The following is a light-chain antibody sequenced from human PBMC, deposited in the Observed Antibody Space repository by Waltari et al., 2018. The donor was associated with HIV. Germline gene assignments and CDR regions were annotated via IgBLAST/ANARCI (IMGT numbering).Light chain of an antibody. V-gene: IGLV2-14*01. CDR3: TSYTSNDTLL. CDR1: SSVFGISTY. CDR2: EVI. J-gene: IGLJ2*01. Sequence: HSALTQPASVSAFPGQSITISCTGTSSVFGISTYVSWYQQHPGNVPKVIISEVISRPSGVSNRFSGSKAGNTASLTISGLQREDEADYDCTSYTSNDTLLFGGGTKVTVL.